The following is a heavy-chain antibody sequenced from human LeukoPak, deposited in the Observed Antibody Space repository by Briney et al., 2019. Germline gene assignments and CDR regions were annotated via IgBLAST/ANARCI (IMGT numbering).Heavy chain of an antibody. CDR3: ATTSIWDAFDI. CDR2: TSWNSGSI. V-gene: IGHV3-9*01. J-gene: IGHJ3*02. Sequence: SGGSLRLSCAASGFTFDDYAMHWVRQAPGKGLEWVSGTSWNSGSIGYADSVKGRFTISRDNAKNSLYLQMNSLRAEDTALYYCATTSIWDAFDIWGQGTMVTVSS. CDR1: GFTFDDYA. D-gene: IGHD3-9*01.